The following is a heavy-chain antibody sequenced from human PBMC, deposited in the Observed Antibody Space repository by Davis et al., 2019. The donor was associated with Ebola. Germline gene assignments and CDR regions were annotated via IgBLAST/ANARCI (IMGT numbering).Heavy chain of an antibody. CDR3: TTDLRDRPPGGY. CDR2: IKSKNDGGTI. V-gene: IGHV3-15*07. Sequence: GGSLRLSCAVSGFTFSTTWMNWVRQAPGKGLEWVGRIKSKNDGGTIDYAAPVNGRFTISRDDSRNTLDLQMNSLKAEDTAVYYCTTDLRDRPPGGYWGQGNLVTVSS. J-gene: IGHJ4*02. CDR1: GFTFSTTW.